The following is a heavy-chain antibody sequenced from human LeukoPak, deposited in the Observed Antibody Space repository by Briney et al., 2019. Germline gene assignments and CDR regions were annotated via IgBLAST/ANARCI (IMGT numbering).Heavy chain of an antibody. CDR1: GFTFGYYG. J-gene: IGHJ4*02. Sequence: GGSLRLSCGASGFTFGYYGMHWVRQAPGKGLEWVAVISDDGNKEYYADSVKGRFTISRDNSKNTVYLQMNSLRAEDSAVYYCAKDSRNYYLDYWGQGTLVIVSS. CDR2: ISDDGNKE. V-gene: IGHV3-30*18. CDR3: AKDSRNYYLDY.